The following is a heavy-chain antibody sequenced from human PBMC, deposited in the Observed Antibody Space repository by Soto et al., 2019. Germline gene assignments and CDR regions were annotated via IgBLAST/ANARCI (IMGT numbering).Heavy chain of an antibody. CDR2: ISSGGQTI. D-gene: IGHD2-2*01. CDR3: ARDPQRGYSGMDV. CDR1: GFSFSTYD. Sequence: GGSLRLSCAASGFSFSTYDMNWVRQAPGKVLEWFSYISSGGQTIKSTDSVKGRFTISRDNAKNSLYLQMSGLRDEDTGVYYCARDPQRGYSGMDVWGQGTTVTVSS. V-gene: IGHV3-48*02. J-gene: IGHJ6*02.